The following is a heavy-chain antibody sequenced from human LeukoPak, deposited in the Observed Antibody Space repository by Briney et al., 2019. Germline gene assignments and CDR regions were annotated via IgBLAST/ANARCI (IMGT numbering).Heavy chain of an antibody. CDR2: INHSGST. J-gene: IGHJ4*02. Sequence: SETLSLTCAVYGGSFSGYYWSWIRQPPGKGLEWIGEINHSGSTNYNPSLKSRVTISVDTSKNQFSLKLSSVTAADTAVYYCARRRRDGYKFFDYWGQGTLVTVSS. CDR3: ARRRRDGYKFFDY. D-gene: IGHD5-24*01. CDR1: GGSFSGYY. V-gene: IGHV4-34*01.